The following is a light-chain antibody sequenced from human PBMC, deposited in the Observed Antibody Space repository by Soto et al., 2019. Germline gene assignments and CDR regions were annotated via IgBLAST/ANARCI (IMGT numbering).Light chain of an antibody. Sequence: QSVLTQPASVSGSPGQSITISCIGTSSNVGGNKYVSWYQQNPGKAPKLMICDVSNRPSGVSNRFSGSKSGNTASLTISGLQAEDEADYYCSAFTGSTYGFGTGTKVTVL. V-gene: IGLV2-14*01. CDR3: SAFTGSTYG. CDR1: SSNVGGNKY. J-gene: IGLJ1*01. CDR2: DVS.